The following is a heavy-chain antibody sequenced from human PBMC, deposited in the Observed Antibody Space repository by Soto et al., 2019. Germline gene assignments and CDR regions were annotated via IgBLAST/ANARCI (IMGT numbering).Heavy chain of an antibody. CDR2: IKQDGSEK. J-gene: IGHJ4*02. V-gene: IGHV3-7*01. CDR1: GFTFSSYW. D-gene: IGHD1-26*01. CDR3: ARLWFPREQTLDY. Sequence: PGGPLRLSCAASGFTFSSYWMSWVRQAPGKGLEWVANIKQDGSEKYYVDSVKGRFTISRDNAKNSLYLQMNSLRAEDTAVYYCARLWFPREQTLDYWGQGTLVTVSS.